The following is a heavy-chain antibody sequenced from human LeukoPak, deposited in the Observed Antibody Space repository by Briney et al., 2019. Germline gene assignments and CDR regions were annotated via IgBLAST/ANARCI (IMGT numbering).Heavy chain of an antibody. CDR1: GYTFTSYA. CDR2: INAGNGNT. V-gene: IGHV1-3*01. D-gene: IGHD2-2*01. Sequence: ASVKVSCKASGYTFTSYAMHWVRQAPGQRLEWMGWINAGNGNTKYSQKFQGRVTITRDTSASTAYMELSSLRSEDTAVYYCARDLGYCSSTSCPTRDGSGSYSVGNYFDYWGQGTLVTVSS. CDR3: ARDLGYCSSTSCPTRDGSGSYSVGNYFDY. J-gene: IGHJ4*02.